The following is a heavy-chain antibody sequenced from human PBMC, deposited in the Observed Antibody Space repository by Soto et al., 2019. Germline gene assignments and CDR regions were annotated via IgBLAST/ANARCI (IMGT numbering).Heavy chain of an antibody. CDR2: IWYDGSNK. CDR1: GFTFSSYG. CDR3: ARDAGTAMENWFDP. V-gene: IGHV3-33*01. J-gene: IGHJ5*02. D-gene: IGHD5-18*01. Sequence: PGGSLRLSCAASGFTFSSYGMHWVRQAPGKGLEWVAVIWYDGSNKYYADSVKGRSTISRDNSKNTLYLQMNSLRAEDTAVYYCARDAGTAMENWFDPWGQGTLVTVSS.